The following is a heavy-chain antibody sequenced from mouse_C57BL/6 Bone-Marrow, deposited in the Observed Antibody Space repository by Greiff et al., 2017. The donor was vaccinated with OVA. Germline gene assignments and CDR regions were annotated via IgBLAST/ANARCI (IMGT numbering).Heavy chain of an antibody. D-gene: IGHD1-1*01. J-gene: IGHJ1*03. CDR3: ARRPYYYGSSYWYFDV. V-gene: IGHV5-6*02. Sequence: EVKLMESGGDLVKPGGSLKLSCAASGFTFSSYGMSWVRQTPDKRLEWVATISSGGSYTYYPDSVKGRFTISRDNAKNTLYLQMSSLKSEDTAMYYCARRPYYYGSSYWYFDVWGTGTTVTVSS. CDR2: ISSGGSYT. CDR1: GFTFSSYG.